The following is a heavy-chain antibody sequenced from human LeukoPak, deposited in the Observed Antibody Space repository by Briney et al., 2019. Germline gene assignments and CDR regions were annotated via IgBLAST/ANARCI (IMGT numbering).Heavy chain of an antibody. CDR3: AREREQWLALDY. CDR2: INPSGGST. J-gene: IGHJ4*02. CDR1: GYTSTSYY. V-gene: IGHV1-46*01. Sequence: ASVKVSCKASGYTSTSYYMHWVRQTPGQGLEWMGIINPSGGSTSYAQKFQGRVTMTRDTSTSTVYMELSSLRSEDTAVYYCAREREQWLALDYWGQGTLVTVSS. D-gene: IGHD6-19*01.